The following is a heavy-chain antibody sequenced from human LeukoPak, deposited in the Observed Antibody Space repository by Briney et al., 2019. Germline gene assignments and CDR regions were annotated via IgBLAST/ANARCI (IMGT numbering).Heavy chain of an antibody. J-gene: IGHJ3*02. CDR2: ISGSGGST. Sequence: PGGSLRLSCAASGFTFSSYAMSWVRQAPGEGLEWVSAISGSGGSTYYADSVKGRFTISRDNSKNTLYLQMNSLRAEDTAVYYCAKDLFDIVVVVAATWDAFDIWGQGTMVTVSS. D-gene: IGHD2-15*01. V-gene: IGHV3-23*01. CDR3: AKDLFDIVVVVAATWDAFDI. CDR1: GFTFSSYA.